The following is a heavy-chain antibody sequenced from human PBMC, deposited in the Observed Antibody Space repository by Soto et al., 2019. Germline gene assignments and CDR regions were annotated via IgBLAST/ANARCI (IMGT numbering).Heavy chain of an antibody. CDR2: IIPILGIA. CDR1: GGTFSSYT. CDR3: ARRAEYSSSPGVNYYYYMDV. J-gene: IGHJ6*03. D-gene: IGHD6-6*01. V-gene: IGHV1-69*02. Sequence: QVQLVQSGAEVKKPGSSVKVSCKASGGTFSSYTISWVRQAPGQGLEWMGRIIPILGIANYAQKFQGRVTITADKSTSTAYMELSSLRSEDTAVYYCARRAEYSSSPGVNYYYYMDVWGKGTTVTVSS.